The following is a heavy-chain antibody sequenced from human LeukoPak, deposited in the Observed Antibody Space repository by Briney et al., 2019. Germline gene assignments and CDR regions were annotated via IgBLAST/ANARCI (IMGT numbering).Heavy chain of an antibody. CDR2: IYYSGST. CDR3: ARFDGDYDLFDY. CDR1: GGSISSYY. J-gene: IGHJ4*02. D-gene: IGHD4-17*01. Sequence: SETLSLTXTVSGGSISSYYWSWIRQPPGKGLEWIGYIYYSGSTNYNPSLKSRVTISVDTSKNQFPLKLSSVTAADTAVYYCARFDGDYDLFDYWGQGTLVTVSS. V-gene: IGHV4-59*01.